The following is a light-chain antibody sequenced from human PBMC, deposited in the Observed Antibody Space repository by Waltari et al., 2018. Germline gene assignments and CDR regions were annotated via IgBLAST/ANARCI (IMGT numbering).Light chain of an antibody. V-gene: IGLV1-40*01. CDR1: SSNIGAGYD. J-gene: IGLJ2*01. CDR2: GNS. Sequence: QSVLTQPPSVSGAPGQRVTISCTGSSSNIGAGYDVHWYQQLPGTAPKLLIYGNSNRPSGCPDRFSGSKAGTSASLAITGLQAEDEADYYCQSYDSSLSGPVFGGGTKLTVL. CDR3: QSYDSSLSGPV.